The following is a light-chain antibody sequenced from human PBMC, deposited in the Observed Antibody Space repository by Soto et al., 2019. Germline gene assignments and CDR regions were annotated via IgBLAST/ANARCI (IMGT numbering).Light chain of an antibody. J-gene: IGKJ3*01. CDR3: HQYGTSPFT. V-gene: IGKV3-20*01. CDR1: QSVSRSY. CDR2: DAS. Sequence: EILLTQSPGTLSLSPGERATLSCRASQSVSRSYLAWYQQKPGQAPRLLIYDASTRATGIPDKFSGSGSGTDFTLTISRLKPEDFAVYYCHQYGTSPFTFGPGTKVNIK.